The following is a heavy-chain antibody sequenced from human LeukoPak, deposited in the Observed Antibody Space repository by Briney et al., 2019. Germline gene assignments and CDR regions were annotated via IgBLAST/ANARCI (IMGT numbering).Heavy chain of an antibody. Sequence: SETLSLTCTVSGGSISSYYWSWIRQPAGKGLELIGRIYTSGTTNYNPSLKSRVTMSVDTSKNQFSLKLSSVTAADTAVYYCAGAPTGTGGWNWFDPWGQGTLVTVSS. J-gene: IGHJ5*02. D-gene: IGHD1-1*01. CDR1: GGSISSYY. CDR3: AGAPTGTGGWNWFDP. V-gene: IGHV4-4*07. CDR2: IYTSGTT.